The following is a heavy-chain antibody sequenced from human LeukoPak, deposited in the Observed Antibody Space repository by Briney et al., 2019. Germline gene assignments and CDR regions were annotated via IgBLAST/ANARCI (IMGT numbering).Heavy chain of an antibody. D-gene: IGHD3-3*01. V-gene: IGHV4-59*01. CDR3: ARGILDFWSGLTYYYCYMDV. CDR1: GGSISSYY. J-gene: IGHJ6*03. CDR2: IYYSGST. Sequence: SETLSLTCTVSGGSISSYYWSWIRQPPGKGLEWIGYIYYSGSTNYNPSLKSRVTISVDTSKNQFSLKLSSVTAADTAVYYCARGILDFWSGLTYYYCYMDVWGKGTTVTVSS.